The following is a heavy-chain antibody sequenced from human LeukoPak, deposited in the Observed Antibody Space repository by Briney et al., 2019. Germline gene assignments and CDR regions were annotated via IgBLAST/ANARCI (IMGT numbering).Heavy chain of an antibody. CDR1: GFTVSSNY. V-gene: IGHV3-66*01. CDR3: ARDQGYYDSSGYNDY. D-gene: IGHD3-22*01. J-gene: IGHJ4*02. CDR2: IYSGGST. Sequence: GGSLRLSCAASGFTVSSNYISWVRQAPGKGLEWVSVIYSGGSTYYADSVKGRFTISRDNSKNTLYLQMNSLRAEDTAVYYCARDQGYYDSSGYNDYWGQGTLVTVSS.